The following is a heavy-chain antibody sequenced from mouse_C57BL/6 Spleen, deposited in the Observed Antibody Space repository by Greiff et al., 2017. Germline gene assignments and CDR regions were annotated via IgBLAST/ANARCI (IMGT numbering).Heavy chain of an antibody. V-gene: IGHV1-52*01. CDR2: IDPSDSET. Sequence: QVQLQQPGAELVRPGSSVKLSCKASGYTFTSSWMHWVKQRPIQGLEWIGNIDPSDSETHSNQKFKDTATLPVDQSSRTAYMQLSSLTSEDSAVYYCARSGGNYLDYWGQGDTLPVSS. J-gene: IGHJ2*01. CDR3: ARSGGNYLDY. D-gene: IGHD1-1*02. CDR1: GYTFTSSW.